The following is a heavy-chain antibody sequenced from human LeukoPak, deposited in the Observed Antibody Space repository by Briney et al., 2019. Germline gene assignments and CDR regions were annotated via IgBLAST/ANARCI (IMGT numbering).Heavy chain of an antibody. CDR2: ISPNSADT. Sequence: ASVKVSCKASGYTFTGYYMHWVRQAPGQGLEWMGWISPNSADTHYAQKFQGRVTMTGDTSISTAYMELSRLRSDDTAVYYCARDGRAFDYWGQGTLVTVSS. CDR1: GYTFTGYY. CDR3: ARDGRAFDY. J-gene: IGHJ4*02. V-gene: IGHV1-2*02.